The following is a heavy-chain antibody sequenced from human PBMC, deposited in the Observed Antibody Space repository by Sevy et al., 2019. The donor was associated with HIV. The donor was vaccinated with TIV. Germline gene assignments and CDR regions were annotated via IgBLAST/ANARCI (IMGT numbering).Heavy chain of an antibody. Sequence: GGSLRLSCAASGFIFSNYPMSWVRHSPGKGLEWVSDISAGGTTTYYADSVEGRFTISRDNSKNTVSLQMNSLGAEETAIYYCAKIYCSTITCYDDDFWNPYYFYGLDVWGQGISVTVSS. V-gene: IGHV3-23*01. J-gene: IGHJ6*02. CDR2: ISAGGTTT. CDR1: GFIFSNYP. CDR3: AKIYCSTITCYDDDFWNPYYFYGLDV. D-gene: IGHD2-2*01.